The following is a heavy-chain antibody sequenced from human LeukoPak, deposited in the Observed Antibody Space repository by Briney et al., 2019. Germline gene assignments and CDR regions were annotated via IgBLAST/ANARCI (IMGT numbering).Heavy chain of an antibody. CDR1: GFTFSRNG. Sequence: GGSLRLSWAAPGFTFSRNGMHWVRKAPGKGLEWVAYIRNDGSDKYYADSMEGRFTISRDDSKYTLYLQMNSLRLEDTAVYYCAKDFSWSFDYWGQGTLVTVSS. D-gene: IGHD2-15*01. CDR2: IRNDGSDK. CDR3: AKDFSWSFDY. J-gene: IGHJ4*02. V-gene: IGHV3-30*02.